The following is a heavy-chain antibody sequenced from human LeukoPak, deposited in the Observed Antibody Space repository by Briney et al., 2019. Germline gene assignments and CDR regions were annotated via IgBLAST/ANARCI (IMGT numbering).Heavy chain of an antibody. Sequence: SQTLSLTCTVSGGSISSGSYYWSWIRQPAGKGLEWIGRIYTSGSTNYNPSLKSRVTISVDTSKNQFSLKLSSVTAADTAVCYCARDTGYYDSSGYYYSFDYWGQGTLVTVSS. CDR1: GGSISSGSYY. V-gene: IGHV4-61*02. CDR3: ARDTGYYDSSGYYYSFDY. J-gene: IGHJ4*02. CDR2: IYTSGST. D-gene: IGHD3-22*01.